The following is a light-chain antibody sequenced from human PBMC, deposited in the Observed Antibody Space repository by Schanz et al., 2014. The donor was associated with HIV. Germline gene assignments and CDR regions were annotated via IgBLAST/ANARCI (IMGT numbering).Light chain of an antibody. CDR1: SSDAGHYDY. Sequence: QSALTQPPSASGSRGQSVTISCTGTSSDAGHYDYVSWYQQHPGKAPKLMIYEVSKRPSGVPDRFSGSKSGNTASLTVSGLQAEDEADYYCSSYTSSSTYVFGTGTKLTVL. CDR3: SSYTSSSTYV. J-gene: IGLJ1*01. CDR2: EVS. V-gene: IGLV2-8*01.